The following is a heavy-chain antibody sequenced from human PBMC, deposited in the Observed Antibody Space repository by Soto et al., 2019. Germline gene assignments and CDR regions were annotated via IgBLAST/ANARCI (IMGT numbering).Heavy chain of an antibody. J-gene: IGHJ6*02. D-gene: IGHD2-15*01. CDR3: ARAYSGRLPRRADYYFAMDV. Sequence: GGSLRLSCAASGFTFSAYDMHWVRQTTGKGLEWVSAIGAADDPYYLGSVKGRFTISRENAKNSLYLQMNSLRAEDTAVHYCARAYSGRLPRRADYYFAMDVWGQGTTVTVSS. CDR1: GFTFSAYD. CDR2: IGAADDP. V-gene: IGHV3-13*05.